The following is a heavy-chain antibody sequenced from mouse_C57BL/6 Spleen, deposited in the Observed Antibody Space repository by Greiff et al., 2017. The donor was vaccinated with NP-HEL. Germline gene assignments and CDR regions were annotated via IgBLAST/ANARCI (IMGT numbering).Heavy chain of an antibody. V-gene: IGHV14-4*01. J-gene: IGHJ3*01. Sequence: EVHLVESGAELVRPGASVKLSCTASGFNIKDDYMHWVKQRPEQGLEWIGWIDPENGATEYASQFQGKATITADTSSNTAYLQLSSLTSEDTAVYYCTLITTVVAPTFAYWGQGTLVTVSA. CDR2: IDPENGAT. D-gene: IGHD1-1*01. CDR3: TLITTVVAPTFAY. CDR1: GFNIKDDY.